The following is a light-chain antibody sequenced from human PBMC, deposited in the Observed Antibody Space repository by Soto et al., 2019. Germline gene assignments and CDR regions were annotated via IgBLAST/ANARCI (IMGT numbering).Light chain of an antibody. CDR3: CSYAGSYTFYV. CDR2: DVS. V-gene: IGLV2-11*01. J-gene: IGLJ1*01. CDR1: SSDVGGYNY. Sequence: QAVVTQPRSVSGSPGQSVTISCTGTSSDVGGYNYVSWYQQHPGKAPKLMIYDVSKRPSGVPDRFSGSKSGNTASLTISGLRTEDEADYYCCSYAGSYTFYVFGTGTKLTVL.